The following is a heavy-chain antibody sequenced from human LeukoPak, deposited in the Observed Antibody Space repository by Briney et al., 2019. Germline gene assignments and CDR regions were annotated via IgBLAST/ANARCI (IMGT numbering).Heavy chain of an antibody. CDR3: ARQARLPGYRCGYPDY. V-gene: IGHV4-59*08. D-gene: IGHD5-18*01. CDR1: GGSISSYY. CDR2: IYYSGST. Sequence: TSETLSLTCTVSGGSISSYYWSWIRQPPGKGLEWIGYIYYSGSTNYNPSLKSRVTISVDTSKNQLSLIMSSVTAADTAVYYCARQARLPGYRCGYPDYWGQGTLVTVSS. J-gene: IGHJ4*02.